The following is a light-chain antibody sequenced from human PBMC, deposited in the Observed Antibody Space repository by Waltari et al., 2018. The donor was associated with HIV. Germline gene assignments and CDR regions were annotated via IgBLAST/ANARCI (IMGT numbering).Light chain of an antibody. CDR1: SHTNGGFTY. V-gene: IGLV2-14*01. Sequence: QSALTQPASVSGSPGQSITISCAATSHTNGGFTYVPWYQQHPGKAPKVIIYEVNNRPSGVSTRFSGSKSGNTASLTISGLQIEDEADYYCSSNTDSSTALFGGGTKLTVL. CDR3: SSNTDSSTAL. J-gene: IGLJ2*01. CDR2: EVN.